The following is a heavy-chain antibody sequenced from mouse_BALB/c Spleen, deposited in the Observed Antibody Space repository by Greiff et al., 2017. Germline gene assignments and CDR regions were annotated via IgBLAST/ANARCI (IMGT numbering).Heavy chain of an antibody. CDR2: IDPSDSET. J-gene: IGHJ3*01. D-gene: IGHD3-1*01. Sequence: QVQLQQPGAELVKPGAPVKLSCKASGYTFTSYWMNWVKQRPGRGLEWIGRIDPSDSETHYNQKFKDKATLTVDKSSSTAYIQLSSLTSEDSAVYYCARPSGSWFAYWGQGTLVTVSA. CDR1: GYTFTSYW. CDR3: ARPSGSWFAY. V-gene: IGHV1-69*02.